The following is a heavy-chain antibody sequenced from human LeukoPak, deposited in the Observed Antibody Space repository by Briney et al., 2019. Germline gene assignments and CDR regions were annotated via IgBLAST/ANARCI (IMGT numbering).Heavy chain of an antibody. V-gene: IGHV4-34*01. D-gene: IGHD3-10*01. J-gene: IGHJ6*04. Sequence: PSETLSLTCAVYGVSFSGYYWSWLRQPPGKGLEWIGKINHSGSTNYNPSLKSRVTISVDTSKNQFSLKLSSVTAADTAVYYCARGSRSTYYYGSGSPQGYYYGMDVWGKGTTDTVSS. CDR1: GVSFSGYY. CDR2: INHSGST. CDR3: ARGSRSTYYYGSGSPQGYYYGMDV.